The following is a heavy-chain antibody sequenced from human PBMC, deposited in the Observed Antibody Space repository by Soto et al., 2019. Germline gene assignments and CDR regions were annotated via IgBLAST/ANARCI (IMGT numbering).Heavy chain of an antibody. J-gene: IGHJ6*02. CDR1: GYTFTSYV. V-gene: IGHV1-8*01. Sequence: ASVKVSCKASGYTFTSYVIRWVRQATGQGLEWMGWMNPNSGNTGYAQKFQGRVTMTRNTSISTAYMELSSLRSEDTAVYYCASGVVRGVQYYYYYGMDVWGQGTTVTVSS. D-gene: IGHD3-10*01. CDR2: MNPNSGNT. CDR3: ASGVVRGVQYYYYYGMDV.